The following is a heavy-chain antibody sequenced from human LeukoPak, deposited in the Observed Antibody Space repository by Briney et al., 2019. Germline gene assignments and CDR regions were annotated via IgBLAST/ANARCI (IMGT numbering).Heavy chain of an antibody. CDR1: GRSFSGYY. J-gene: IGHJ6*03. D-gene: IGHD4-23*01. Sequence: SETLSLTCALYGRSFSGYYWSWIRQPPGKGLEWIGEINHSGSTNYNPSLKSRVTISVDTSKNQFSLKLSSVTAADTAVYYCARAGKGYYYYYMDVWGKGTTVTVSS. CDR2: INHSGST. V-gene: IGHV4-34*01. CDR3: ARAGKGYYYYYMDV.